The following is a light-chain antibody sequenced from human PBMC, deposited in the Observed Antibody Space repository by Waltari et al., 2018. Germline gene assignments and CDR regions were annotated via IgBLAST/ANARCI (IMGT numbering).Light chain of an antibody. J-gene: IGKJ1*01. V-gene: IGKV1-12*01. CDR3: QQGASFPPT. Sequence: EIQMTQSPSSVSASVGDRVTLTCRAGQDISSALAWYQQTPGQAPNLLIYAVSSLQSGVPSRFSGSGSRTEFTLTISNLQPADVATYFCQQGASFPPTFGQGTKVEIK. CDR2: AVS. CDR1: QDISSA.